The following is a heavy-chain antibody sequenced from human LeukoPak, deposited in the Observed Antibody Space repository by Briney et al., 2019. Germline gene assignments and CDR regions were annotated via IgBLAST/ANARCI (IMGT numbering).Heavy chain of an antibody. J-gene: IGHJ4*02. CDR2: IYPGDSDT. V-gene: IGHV5-51*01. CDR1: GYSFTSYW. CDR3: ARLYYGSGSYYRRASKLGYYFDY. D-gene: IGHD3-10*01. Sequence: HGASLKISCKGSGYSFTSYWIGWVRQLPGKGLEWRGIIYPGDSDTRYSPSFQGQVTISADKSISTAYLQWSSLKASGTAMYYCARLYYGSGSYYRRASKLGYYFDYWGQGTLVTVSS.